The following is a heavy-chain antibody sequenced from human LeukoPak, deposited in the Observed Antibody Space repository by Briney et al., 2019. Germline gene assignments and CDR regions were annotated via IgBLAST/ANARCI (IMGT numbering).Heavy chain of an antibody. V-gene: IGHV1-8*01. D-gene: IGHD3-22*01. J-gene: IGHJ4*02. Sequence: ASVKVSCKASGYTFTSYDINWVRQATGQGLEWMGFMNPNSGYTGYAQKFQGRVTMTRDTSTSTVYMELSSLRSEDTAVYYCARGSGTYYYDSSGYYLGYWGQGTLVTVSS. CDR1: GYTFTSYD. CDR3: ARGSGTYYYDSSGYYLGY. CDR2: MNPNSGYT.